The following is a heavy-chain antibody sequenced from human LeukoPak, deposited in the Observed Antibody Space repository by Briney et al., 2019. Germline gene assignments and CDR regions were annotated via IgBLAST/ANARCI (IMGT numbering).Heavy chain of an antibody. CDR2: LNSRSNQI. Sequence: PGRSLRLSCAAAGFNFSLYSMYWISQASGKGLEWVSSLNSRSNQIYYADSVKGRFTISRDNAENSLYLQMNSLRADDSAMYYCARVHYGIDYWGQGTLVTVSS. D-gene: IGHD4-17*01. V-gene: IGHV3-21*01. J-gene: IGHJ4*02. CDR1: GFNFSLYS. CDR3: ARVHYGIDY.